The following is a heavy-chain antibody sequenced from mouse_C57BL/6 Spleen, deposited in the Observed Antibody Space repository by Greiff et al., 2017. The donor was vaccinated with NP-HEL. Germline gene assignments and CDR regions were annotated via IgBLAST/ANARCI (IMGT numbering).Heavy chain of an antibody. CDR3: ARGLGPQGYFDY. CDR1: GYAFSSSW. D-gene: IGHD4-1*01. V-gene: IGHV1-82*01. CDR2: VYPGDGDT. J-gene: IGHJ2*01. Sequence: VKLMESGPELVKPGASVKISCKASGYAFSSSWMNWVKQRPGKGLEWIGRVYPGDGDTNYNGKFKGKATLTADKSSSTAYMQLSSLTSEDSAVYFCARGLGPQGYFDYWGQGTTLTVSS.